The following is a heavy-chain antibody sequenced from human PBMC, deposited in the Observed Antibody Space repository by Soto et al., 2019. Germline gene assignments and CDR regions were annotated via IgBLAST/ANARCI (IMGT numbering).Heavy chain of an antibody. D-gene: IGHD6-19*01. CDR1: EFTFSSYG. Sequence: GGSLRLSCAASEFTFSSYGMHWVRQAPGKGLEWVAVIWYDGSNKYYADSVKGRFTISRDNSKNTLYLQMNSLRAEDTAVYYCARDWNGGGWPLDYWGQGPVVTVSS. J-gene: IGHJ4*02. V-gene: IGHV3-33*01. CDR3: ARDWNGGGWPLDY. CDR2: IWYDGSNK.